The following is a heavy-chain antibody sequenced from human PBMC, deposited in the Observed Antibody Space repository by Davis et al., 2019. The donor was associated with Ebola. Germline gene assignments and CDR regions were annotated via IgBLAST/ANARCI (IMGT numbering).Heavy chain of an antibody. CDR3: ASPLGY. Sequence: SETLSLTCTVSGGSISSYYWSWIRQPPGKGLEWIGSIYYSGSTYYNPSLKSRVTISVDTSKNQFSLKLSSVTAADTAVYYCASPLGYWGQGTLVTVSS. V-gene: IGHV4-59*05. D-gene: IGHD3-16*01. CDR1: GGSISSYY. CDR2: IYYSGST. J-gene: IGHJ4*02.